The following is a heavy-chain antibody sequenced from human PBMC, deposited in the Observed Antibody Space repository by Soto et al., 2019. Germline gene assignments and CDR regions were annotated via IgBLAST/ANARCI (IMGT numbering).Heavy chain of an antibody. CDR3: ARGPSP. V-gene: IGHV4-30-2*01. Sequence: TLSLPCAVSGRSISSGGYSGSWIRHPPGKGLEWIGYSYHSGSTYYNPSLKSRVTISVDRSKNEFSLKLRSVTPAHTALYHCARGPSPRGQGTLVTVSS. CDR2: SYHSGST. J-gene: IGHJ5*02. CDR1: GRSISSGGYS.